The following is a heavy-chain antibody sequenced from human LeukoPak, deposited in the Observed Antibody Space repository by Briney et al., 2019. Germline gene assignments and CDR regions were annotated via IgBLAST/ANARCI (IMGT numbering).Heavy chain of an antibody. CDR2: INHSGST. CDR3: ARQRRGSGSYYNRVNDY. D-gene: IGHD3-10*01. V-gene: IGHV4-34*01. CDR1: GGSFSGYY. J-gene: IGHJ4*02. Sequence: SETLSLTCAVYGGSFSGYYWSWIRQPPGKGLEWIGEINHSGSTSYNPSLKSRVTISVDTSKNQFSLKLSSVTAADTAVYYCARQRRGSGSYYNRVNDYWGQGTPVTVSS.